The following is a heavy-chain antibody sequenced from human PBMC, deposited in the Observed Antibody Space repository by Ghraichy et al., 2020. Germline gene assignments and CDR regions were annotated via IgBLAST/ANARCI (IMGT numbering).Heavy chain of an antibody. CDR1: GFTFSSYA. J-gene: IGHJ4*02. D-gene: IGHD5-24*01. V-gene: IGHV3-23*01. CDR3: AKLVGDGYNYPINY. CDR2: ISGSGGST. Sequence: GGSLRLSCAASGFTFSSYAMSWVRQAPGKGLEWVSAISGSGGSTYYADSVKGRFTISRDNSKNTLYLQMSSLRAEDTAVYYCAKLVGDGYNYPINYWGQGTLVTVSS.